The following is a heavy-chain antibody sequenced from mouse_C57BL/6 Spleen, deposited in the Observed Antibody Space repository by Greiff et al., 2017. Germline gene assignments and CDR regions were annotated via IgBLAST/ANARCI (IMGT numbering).Heavy chain of an antibody. D-gene: IGHD2-3*01. CDR1: GYSITSGYD. J-gene: IGHJ3*01. Sequence: EVKLMESGPGMVKPSQSLSLTCTVTGYSITSGYDWHWIRHFPGNKLEWMGYISYSGSTNYNPSLKSRISITHDTSKNHFFLKLNSVTTEDTATYYCARRDDGYYGGFAYWGQGTLVTVSA. V-gene: IGHV3-1*01. CDR2: ISYSGST. CDR3: ARRDDGYYGGFAY.